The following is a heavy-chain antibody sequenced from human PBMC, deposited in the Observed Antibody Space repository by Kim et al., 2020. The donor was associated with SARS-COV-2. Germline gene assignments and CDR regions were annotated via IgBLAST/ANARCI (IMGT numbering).Heavy chain of an antibody. J-gene: IGHJ4*02. CDR2: ISCSGSNK. CDR1: GFTFSDYY. CDR3: ARDREVAGSVDF. D-gene: IGHD1-26*01. Sequence: GGSLRLSCAASGFTFSDYYMSWIRQAPGKGLEWVSIISCSGSNKNYADSVKGRFTISRDNAKNFLSLQMNSLRAEDTAIYYCARDREVAGSVDFWVLGT. V-gene: IGHV3-11*06.